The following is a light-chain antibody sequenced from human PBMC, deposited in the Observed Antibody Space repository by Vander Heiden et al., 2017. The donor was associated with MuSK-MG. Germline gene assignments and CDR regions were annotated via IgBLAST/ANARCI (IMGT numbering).Light chain of an antibody. CDR3: QAWDSSTPE. CDR1: KLGNKY. Sequence: SYDLTQPPSVSVSPGQTASITCSGDKLGNKYACWYQQKPGQSPVLVIYQNNKRPSGIPERFSGSYSGNTATLTISGTQTVDEADYYCQAWDSSTPEFAGGTKLTVL. CDR2: QNN. V-gene: IGLV3-1*01. J-gene: IGLJ2*01.